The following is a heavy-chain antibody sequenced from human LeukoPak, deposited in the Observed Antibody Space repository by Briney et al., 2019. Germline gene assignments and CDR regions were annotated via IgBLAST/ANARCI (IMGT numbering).Heavy chain of an antibody. D-gene: IGHD3-3*01. CDR2: IYYSGST. Sequence: SETLSLTCTVSGGSISSSSYYWGWIRQPPGKGLEWIGSIYYSGSTYYNPSLKSRVTISVDTSKNQFSLKLSSVTAADTAVYYCARLTNDFWSGYYNYWGQGTLVTVSS. J-gene: IGHJ4*02. V-gene: IGHV4-39*01. CDR1: GGSISSSSYY. CDR3: ARLTNDFWSGYYNY.